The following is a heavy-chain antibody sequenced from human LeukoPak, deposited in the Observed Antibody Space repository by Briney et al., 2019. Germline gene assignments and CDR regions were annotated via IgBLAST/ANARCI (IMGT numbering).Heavy chain of an antibody. Sequence: SETLSLTCAVYGGSFSGYYWSWLRQPPGKGLEWIGEINHSGSTNYNPSLKSRVTISVDTSKNQFSLKLSSVTAADTAVYYCARRRWGYDILTGRNYYYYYMDVWGKGTTVTISS. J-gene: IGHJ6*03. CDR2: INHSGST. D-gene: IGHD3-9*01. V-gene: IGHV4-34*01. CDR3: ARRRWGYDILTGRNYYYYYMDV. CDR1: GGSFSGYY.